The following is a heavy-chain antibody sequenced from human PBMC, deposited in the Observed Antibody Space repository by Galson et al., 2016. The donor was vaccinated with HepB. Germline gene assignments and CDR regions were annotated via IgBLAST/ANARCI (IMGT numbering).Heavy chain of an antibody. CDR3: AGDGSRLDY. J-gene: IGHJ4*02. Sequence: SLRLSCAASGFTFSTYSMNWVRQAPGKGLEWVSNIGNSGGYIYYADSVKGRFTISRDNAKNSLFLQMNSLRVEDTAVYYCAGDGSRLDYWGQGTLVTVSS. CDR1: GFTFSTYS. D-gene: IGHD5-12*01. CDR2: IGNSGGYI. V-gene: IGHV3-21*01.